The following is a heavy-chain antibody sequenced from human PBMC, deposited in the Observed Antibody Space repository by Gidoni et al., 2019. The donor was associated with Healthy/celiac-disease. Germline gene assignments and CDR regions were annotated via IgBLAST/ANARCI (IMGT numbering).Heavy chain of an antibody. Sequence: EVQLVESGGGLVKPGGSLRLSCAASGFPFSSYSMNWFRQAPGKGLEWVSSISSSSSYIYYADSVKGRFTISRDNAKNSLYLQMNSLRAEDTAVYYCARDHGPWLDIGDYWGQGTLVTVSS. D-gene: IGHD6-19*01. V-gene: IGHV3-21*01. CDR1: GFPFSSYS. CDR2: ISSSSSYI. J-gene: IGHJ4*02. CDR3: ARDHGPWLDIGDY.